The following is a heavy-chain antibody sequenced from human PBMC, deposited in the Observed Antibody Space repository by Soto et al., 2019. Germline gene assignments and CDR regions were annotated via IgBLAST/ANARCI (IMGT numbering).Heavy chain of an antibody. Sequence: VQLVESGGGLIQPGGSLRLSCAASGFTVSSNYMSWVRQAPGKGLEWVAVISYDGSNKYYADSVKGRFTISRDNSKNTLYLQMNSLRAEDTAVYYCAKVALAAAGTFTSPYYYYGMDVWGQGTTVTVSS. CDR1: GFTVSSNY. D-gene: IGHD6-13*01. CDR2: ISYDGSNK. V-gene: IGHV3-30*18. J-gene: IGHJ6*02. CDR3: AKVALAAAGTFTSPYYYYGMDV.